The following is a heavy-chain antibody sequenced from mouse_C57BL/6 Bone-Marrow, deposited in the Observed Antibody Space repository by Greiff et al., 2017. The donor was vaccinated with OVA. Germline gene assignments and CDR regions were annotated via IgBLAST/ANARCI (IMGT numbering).Heavy chain of an antibody. Sequence: EVKLLESGPGLVKPSQSLSLTCSVTGYSITSGYYWNWIRQFPGNKLEWMGYISYDGSNNYNPSLKNRISITRDTSKNQFFLKLNSVTTEDTATYYCASNPPGYWGQGTSVTVSS. J-gene: IGHJ4*01. CDR1: GYSITSGYY. CDR2: ISYDGSN. V-gene: IGHV3-6*01. CDR3: ASNPPGY.